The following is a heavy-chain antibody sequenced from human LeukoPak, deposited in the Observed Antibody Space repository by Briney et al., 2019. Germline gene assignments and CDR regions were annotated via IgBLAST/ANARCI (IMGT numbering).Heavy chain of an antibody. J-gene: IGHJ4*02. CDR2: ISAYNGNT. D-gene: IGHD3-10*01. CDR3: ARGRDVLLWFGEPKPPDY. CDR1: GYTFTSYG. V-gene: IGHV1-18*04. Sequence: ASVKVSCKASGYTFTSYGISWVRQAPGQGLEWMGWISAYNGNTNYAQKLQGRVTMTTDTSTSTAYMELRSLRSDGTAVYYCARGRDVLLWFGEPKPPDYWGQGTLVTVSS.